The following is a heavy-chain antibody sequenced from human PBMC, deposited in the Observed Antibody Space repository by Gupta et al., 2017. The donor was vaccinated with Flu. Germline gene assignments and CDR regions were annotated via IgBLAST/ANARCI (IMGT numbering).Heavy chain of an antibody. CDR1: GGSLSSSHW. CDR3: ARTGGIFGVPRGYMDV. V-gene: IGHV4-4*02. CDR2: IYHSGNT. Sequence: QVQLQESGPGLVKPSGTLSVTCVVSGGSLSSSHWWSWVRQPPGKGLEWIGEIYHSGNTNYNPSLKSRVTISADKSKNQFSLNLSSVTAADTAVYYCARTGGIFGVPRGYMDVWGEGTTVTVSS. J-gene: IGHJ6*03. D-gene: IGHD3-3*01.